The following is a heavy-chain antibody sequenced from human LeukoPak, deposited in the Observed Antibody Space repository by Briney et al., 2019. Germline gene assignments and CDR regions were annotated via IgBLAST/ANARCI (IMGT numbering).Heavy chain of an antibody. Sequence: GGSLRLSCAASGFTFSSYAMHWVRQAPGKGLEWVAVISYDGSNKYCADSVKGRFTISRDNSKNTLYLQMNSLRAEDTAVYYCARDGAGYSNFDYWGQGTLVTVSS. V-gene: IGHV3-30-3*01. D-gene: IGHD4-11*01. CDR1: GFTFSSYA. CDR2: ISYDGSNK. J-gene: IGHJ4*02. CDR3: ARDGAGYSNFDY.